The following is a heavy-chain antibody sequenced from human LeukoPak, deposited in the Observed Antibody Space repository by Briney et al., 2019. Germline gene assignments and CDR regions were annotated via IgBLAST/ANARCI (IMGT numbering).Heavy chain of an antibody. V-gene: IGHV3-30-3*01. D-gene: IGHD5-18*01. CDR2: ISYDGSNK. CDR3: ASALYSYGSGGADY. CDR1: GFTFSSYA. Sequence: GGSLRLSCAASGFTFSSYAMHWVRQAPGKGLEWVAVISYDGSNKYYADSVKGRFTISRDNAKNSLYLQMNSLRAEDTAVYYCASALYSYGSGGADYWGQGTLVTVYS. J-gene: IGHJ4*02.